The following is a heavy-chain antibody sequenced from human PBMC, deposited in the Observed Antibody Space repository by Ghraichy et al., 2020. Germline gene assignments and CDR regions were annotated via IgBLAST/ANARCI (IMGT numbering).Heavy chain of an antibody. D-gene: IGHD3-3*01. V-gene: IGHV4-34*01. CDR3: ARGGDFARD. Sequence: ETLSLTCAVYGGSLRGYYWSWIRQAPGKGLEWIGEINDSGTTNYNPSLESRVTISIDTSKNHLSLKVNSVSAADTAVFYCARGGDFARDWGQGTLVTVSS. CDR2: INDSGTT. J-gene: IGHJ4*02. CDR1: GGSLRGYY.